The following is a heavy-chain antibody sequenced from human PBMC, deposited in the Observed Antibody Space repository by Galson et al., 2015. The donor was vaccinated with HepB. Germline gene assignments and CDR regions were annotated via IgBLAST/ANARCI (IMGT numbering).Heavy chain of an antibody. J-gene: IGHJ4*02. V-gene: IGHV3-7*01. CDR2: IKQDGSDK. D-gene: IGHD3-9*01. CDR1: GFTFSSYW. CDR3: ARQGPTTLYYDILTGYSATPYFDD. Sequence: SLRLSCAASGFTFSSYWMTWGRQAPGEGLEWVANIKQDGSDKHFVDSVKGRFTISRDNAKNSLYLQMNSLRAEDTAVYYCARQGPTTLYYDILTGYSATPYFDDWGQGALVTVSS.